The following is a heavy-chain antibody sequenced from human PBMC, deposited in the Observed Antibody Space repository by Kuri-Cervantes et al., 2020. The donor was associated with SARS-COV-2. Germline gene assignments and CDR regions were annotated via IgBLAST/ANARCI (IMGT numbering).Heavy chain of an antibody. Sequence: GESLKISCAASGFTFSKYAMHWVRQAPGKGLVWVARIDSDGSTTRYADSVRGRFTISRDNAKNTLYLQLNSLRAEDTAVYYCTKGVFGFADWGQGTLVTVSS. J-gene: IGHJ5*02. D-gene: IGHD3-16*01. V-gene: IGHV3-74*01. CDR3: TKGVFGFAD. CDR1: GFTFSKYA. CDR2: IDSDGSTT.